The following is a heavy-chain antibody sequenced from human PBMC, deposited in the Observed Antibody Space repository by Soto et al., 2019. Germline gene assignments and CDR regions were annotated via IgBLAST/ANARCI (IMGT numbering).Heavy chain of an antibody. Sequence: QVQLVQSGAEVKKPGSSVKVSCKASGGTFSTYSISWLRQSPGQGLEWMGGSPPIFGTSKYAQNFQGRVTITADESTSTAYMELSSLRSDDTAVYYCARGGRYPNSSYYYGMDVWGQGTTVTVSS. D-gene: IGHD1-1*01. CDR3: ARGGRYPNSSYYYGMDV. CDR1: GGTFSTYS. V-gene: IGHV1-69*01. J-gene: IGHJ6*02. CDR2: SPPIFGTS.